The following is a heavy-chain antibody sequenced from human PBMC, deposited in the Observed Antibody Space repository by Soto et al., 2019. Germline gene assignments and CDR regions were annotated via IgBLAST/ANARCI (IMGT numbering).Heavy chain of an antibody. V-gene: IGHV4-38-2*01. D-gene: IGHD2-15*01. J-gene: IGHJ4*02. CDR1: GYAINSGYY. CDR2: MYHGGFS. Sequence: SETLSLTCGVSGYAINSGYYWGWIRQSPGKGLEWIGNMYHGGFSYYNPSLKGRVTISVDTWKNRFSLNLRSVTAADTAVYYCARKVVVVLSNVPDYLDYSGQGLLVTVYS. CDR3: ARKVVVVLSNVPDYLDY.